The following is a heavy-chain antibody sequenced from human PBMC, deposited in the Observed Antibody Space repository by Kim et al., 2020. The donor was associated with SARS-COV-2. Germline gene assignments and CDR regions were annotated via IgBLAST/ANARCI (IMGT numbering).Heavy chain of an antibody. CDR2: ISYDGSNK. CDR3: ARGSLASSWYYAPGRY. J-gene: IGHJ4*01. V-gene: IGHV3-30*04. CDR1: GFTFSSYA. Sequence: GGSLRLSCAASGFTFSSYAMHWVRQAPGKGLEWVAVISYDGSNKYYADSVKGRFTISRDNSKNTLYLQMNSLRAEDTAVYYCARGSLASSWYYAPGRYWG. D-gene: IGHD6-13*01.